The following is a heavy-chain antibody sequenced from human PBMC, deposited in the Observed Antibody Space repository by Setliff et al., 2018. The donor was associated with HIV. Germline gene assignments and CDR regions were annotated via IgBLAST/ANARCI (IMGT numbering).Heavy chain of an antibody. D-gene: IGHD3-10*01. V-gene: IGHV4-38-2*01. CDR1: GYSISSGFY. Sequence: KSSETLSLTCAVSGYSISSGFYWGWIRQPPGKGLEWIGSIYHSGSTYYNPSLKSRVTMSIDTSQNQFSLKLTSVTATDTAVYYCARLYPTAGRYGSGSYAYFDYWGQGTLVTVSS. CDR2: IYHSGST. CDR3: ARLYPTAGRYGSGSYAYFDY. J-gene: IGHJ4*02.